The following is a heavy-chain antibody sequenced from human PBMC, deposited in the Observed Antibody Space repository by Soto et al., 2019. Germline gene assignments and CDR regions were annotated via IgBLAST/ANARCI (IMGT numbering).Heavy chain of an antibody. CDR1: GFIFSDHY. CDR3: TRISVMGAKGARYFDY. J-gene: IGHJ4*02. Sequence: GGSLRLSCAASGFIFSDHYMDWVRQAPGKGLEWVGRIKNKANSYTTEYAASVKGRFTISRDDSKNSLYLQMNSLKTEDTAVYYCTRISVMGAKGARYFDYWGQGTLVTVSS. CDR2: IKNKANSYTT. V-gene: IGHV3-72*01. D-gene: IGHD1-26*01.